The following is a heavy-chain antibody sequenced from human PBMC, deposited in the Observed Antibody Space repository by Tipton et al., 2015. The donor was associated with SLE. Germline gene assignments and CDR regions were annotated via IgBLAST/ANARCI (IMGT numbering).Heavy chain of an antibody. CDR2: INHSGST. Sequence: LRLSCAVYGGSFSGYYWSWIRQPPGKGLEWIGEINHSGSTNYNPSLKSRVTISVDTSKNQFSLKLSSVTAADTAVYYCARGRYCSSTSCFSRYYYYMDVWGKGTTVTVSS. CDR3: ARGRYCSSTSCFSRYYYYMDV. CDR1: GGSFSGYY. V-gene: IGHV4-34*01. D-gene: IGHD2-2*01. J-gene: IGHJ6*03.